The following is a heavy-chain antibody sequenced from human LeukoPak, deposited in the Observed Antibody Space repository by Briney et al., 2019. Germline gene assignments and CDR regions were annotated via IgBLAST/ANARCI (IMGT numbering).Heavy chain of an antibody. J-gene: IGHJ6*03. CDR1: GGSISSYY. CDR3: ASMAAPDLNNYYYYYYMDV. CDR2: IYYSGST. V-gene: IGHV4-59*01. Sequence: PSETLSLTCTVSGGSISSYYWSWIRQLPGKGLEWIGYIYYSGSTNYNPSLKSRVTISVDTSKNQFSLKLSSVTAADTAVYYCASMAAPDLNNYYYYYYMDVWGKGTTVTVSS. D-gene: IGHD6-13*01.